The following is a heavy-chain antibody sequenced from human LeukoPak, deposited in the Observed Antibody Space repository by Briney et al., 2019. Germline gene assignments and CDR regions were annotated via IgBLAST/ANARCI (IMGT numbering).Heavy chain of an antibody. Sequence: SETLSLTCTVSGYSISSGYYWGWIRQPPGKGLEWIGSIYHSGSTYYNPSLKSRVTISVDTSKNQFSLKLSSVTAADTAVYYCARSKVRGVISKDWFDPWGQGTLVTASS. CDR2: IYHSGST. J-gene: IGHJ5*02. D-gene: IGHD3-10*01. V-gene: IGHV4-38-2*02. CDR1: GYSISSGYY. CDR3: ARSKVRGVISKDWFDP.